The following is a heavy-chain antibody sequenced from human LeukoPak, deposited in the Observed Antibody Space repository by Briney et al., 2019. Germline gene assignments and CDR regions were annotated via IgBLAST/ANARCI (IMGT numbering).Heavy chain of an antibody. CDR2: IYHTGST. CDR3: ARGGYCSGGSCYPPLDY. J-gene: IGHJ4*02. D-gene: IGHD2-15*01. Sequence: PSETLSLTCAVYGGSFSGYYWSWIRQPPGKGLEWIGEIYHTGSTNYSPSLRSRVTMSVDKSKNQFSLKLSSVTAADTAVYYCARGGYCSGGSCYPPLDYWGQGTLVTVSS. V-gene: IGHV4-34*01. CDR1: GGSFSGYY.